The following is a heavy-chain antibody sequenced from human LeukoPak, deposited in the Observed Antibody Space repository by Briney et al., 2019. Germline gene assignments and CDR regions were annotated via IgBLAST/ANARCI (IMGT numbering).Heavy chain of an antibody. D-gene: IGHD3-3*02. CDR1: GFTIGTAW. CDR3: IAHFPYFYGFDV. Sequence: GGSLRLSCVSSGFTIGTAWMSWVRQAPGKGLEWLGHIKSEGEGATTDYAAPAKGRFAISRDDSKNMIYLQMSSLKIDDTAIYYCIAHFPYFYGFDVWGKGTTVTASS. J-gene: IGHJ6*04. CDR2: IKSEGEGATT. V-gene: IGHV3-15*01.